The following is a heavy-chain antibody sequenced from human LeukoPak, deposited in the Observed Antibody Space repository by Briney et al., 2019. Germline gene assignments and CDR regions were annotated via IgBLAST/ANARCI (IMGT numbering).Heavy chain of an antibody. CDR2: ISSSSSYI. CDR1: GGSISSGDYY. D-gene: IGHD1-26*01. Sequence: LSLTCTVSGGSISSGDYYWSWIRQARGKGLEWVSSISSSSSYIYYADSVKGRFTISRDNAKNSLYLQMNSLRAEDTAVYYCARVYSGSASDYWGQGTLVTVSS. J-gene: IGHJ4*02. V-gene: IGHV3-11*06. CDR3: ARVYSGSASDY.